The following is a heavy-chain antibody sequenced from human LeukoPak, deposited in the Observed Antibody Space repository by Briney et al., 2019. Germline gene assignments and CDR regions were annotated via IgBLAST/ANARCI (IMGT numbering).Heavy chain of an antibody. CDR1: GYTFTSYD. CDR3: ARATGKDILTGRKLDN. V-gene: IGHV1-8*01. D-gene: IGHD3-9*01. Sequence: RASVKVSCTASGYTFTSYDINWVRQATGQGLEWMGWMNPNSGNTGYAQKFQGRVTMTRNTSISIAYMELSSLRSDDTAVYYCARATGKDILTGRKLDNWGQGTLVTVSS. J-gene: IGHJ4*02. CDR2: MNPNSGNT.